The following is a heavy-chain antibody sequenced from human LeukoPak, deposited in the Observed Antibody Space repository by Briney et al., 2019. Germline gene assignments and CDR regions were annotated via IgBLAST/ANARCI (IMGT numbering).Heavy chain of an antibody. Sequence: SGTLSLTCNVSGDSLTRHFWSWIRQTPGKGLEWLGYVFHSETTNYSPSLKSRVTISLDTSKKQFYLRLASVTAADTAVYYCSRRMATVTDSFDIWGRGTMVRVS. CDR3: SRRMATVTDSFDI. V-gene: IGHV4-59*08. D-gene: IGHD5-24*01. J-gene: IGHJ3*02. CDR1: GDSLTRHF. CDR2: VFHSETT.